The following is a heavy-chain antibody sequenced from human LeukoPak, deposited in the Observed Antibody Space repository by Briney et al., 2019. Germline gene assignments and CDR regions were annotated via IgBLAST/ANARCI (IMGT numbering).Heavy chain of an antibody. CDR2: IRYDGSNK. V-gene: IGHV3-30*02. Sequence: GGSLRLSCAASGFTFSNYGMHWVRQAPGKGLEWVAFIRYDGSNKYYADSVKGRFTISRDNSKNTLYLQMSSLRAEDTAVYYCAELNSYYFDYWGQGTLVTVSS. CDR3: AELNSYYFDY. J-gene: IGHJ4*02. CDR1: GFTFSNYG. D-gene: IGHD4-23*01.